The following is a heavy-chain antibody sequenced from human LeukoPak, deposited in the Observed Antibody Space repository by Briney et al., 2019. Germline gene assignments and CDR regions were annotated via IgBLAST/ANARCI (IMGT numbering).Heavy chain of an antibody. V-gene: IGHV3-30*02. CDR2: IRYDGSNK. Sequence: GGSLRLSCAASGFNFSSYGMHWVRQAPGKGLEWVAFIRYDGSNKYYADSVKGRFTISRDNSKNTLYLQMNSLRAEDTAVYYCAKDRGYSSSWYAPPFDPWGQGALVTVSS. CDR1: GFNFSSYG. J-gene: IGHJ5*02. CDR3: AKDRGYSSSWYAPPFDP. D-gene: IGHD6-13*01.